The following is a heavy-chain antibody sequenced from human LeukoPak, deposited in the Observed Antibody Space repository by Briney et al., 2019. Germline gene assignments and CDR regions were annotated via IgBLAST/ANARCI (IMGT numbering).Heavy chain of an antibody. CDR3: ASSWGSAIDF. CDR1: GFTFSRFR. J-gene: IGHJ4*02. D-gene: IGHD3-16*01. Sequence: GESLRLSCAASGFTFSRFRMSWVRQPPGKGLEWVANINQEGSDLYYVDSVKGRFTVSTDSGKNSLYLQMNSLRAEDTAVYYCASSWGSAIDFWGQGTLVTVSS. V-gene: IGHV3-7*01. CDR2: INQEGSDL.